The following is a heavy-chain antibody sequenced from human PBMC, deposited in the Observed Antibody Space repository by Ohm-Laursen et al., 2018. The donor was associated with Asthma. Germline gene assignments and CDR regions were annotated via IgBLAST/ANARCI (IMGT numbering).Heavy chain of an antibody. CDR1: GYTFSRYS. Sequence: SLRLSCAASGYTFSRYSIHWVRQIPGKGLEWVASISTASSFIYYADSVRGRFTTSRDNARNSVYLQMNSLRAEDTALYYCGRVYSSSWDPRGQGTLVTVSS. J-gene: IGHJ5*02. D-gene: IGHD6-13*01. V-gene: IGHV3-21*01. CDR3: GRVYSSSWDP. CDR2: ISTASSFI.